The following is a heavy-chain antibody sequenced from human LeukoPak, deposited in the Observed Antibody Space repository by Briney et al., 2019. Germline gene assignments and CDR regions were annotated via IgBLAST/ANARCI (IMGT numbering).Heavy chain of an antibody. CDR3: ARVLYYDSSAYPYGMDV. CDR2: IYYSGSP. D-gene: IGHD3-22*01. V-gene: IGHV4-39*07. J-gene: IGHJ6*02. Sequence: SETLSLTCTVSGGSISSDSYYWGWIRQPPGKGLEWIGSIYYSGSPYYNPSLKSRVTISVDTSKNQFSLKLSSVAAADTAVYYCARVLYYDSSAYPYGMDVWGQGTTVTVSS. CDR1: GGSISSDSYY.